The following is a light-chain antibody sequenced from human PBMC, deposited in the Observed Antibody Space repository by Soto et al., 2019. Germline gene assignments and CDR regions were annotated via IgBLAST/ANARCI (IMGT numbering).Light chain of an antibody. V-gene: IGLV2-8*01. CDR2: EVT. J-gene: IGLJ3*02. CDR1: SSDVGGYNY. Sequence: QSALTQPPSASGSPVQSVTISCTGTSSDVGGYNYVSWYQQYPGRAPKLMIYEVTKRPSGVPARFSGSKSGNTASLTVSGLQAEDEADYYCSSYAASNNFYFVFGGGTKLTVL. CDR3: SSYAASNNFYFV.